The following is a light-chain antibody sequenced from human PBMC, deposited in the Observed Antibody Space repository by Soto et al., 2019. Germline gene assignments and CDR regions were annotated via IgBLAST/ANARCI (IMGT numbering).Light chain of an antibody. J-gene: IGLJ3*02. CDR1: SSDVGGYNY. CDR2: EVS. V-gene: IGLV2-14*01. Sequence: QSALTQPASVSGSPGQSIIISCTGTSSDVGGYNYVSWYQQHPGKAPKLMIYEVSNRPSGVSNRFSGSKSGNTASLTISGIQDEDEADYYCRSYTSSSTRVFGGGTKLTV. CDR3: RSYTSSSTRV.